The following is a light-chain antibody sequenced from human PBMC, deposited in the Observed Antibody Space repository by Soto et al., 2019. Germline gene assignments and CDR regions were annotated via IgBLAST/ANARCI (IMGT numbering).Light chain of an antibody. CDR3: QHYGSSPPT. V-gene: IGKV3-20*01. Sequence: EIVLTQSPGTLSLSVGERDTLSCRASQSVSSYLALYQQTPGQAPRLLIYDTSNRATGTPDRFSGSGSGTDFTLTISRLEPEDFTVYYCQHYGSSPPTFGGGTNVDI. J-gene: IGKJ4*01. CDR1: QSVSSY. CDR2: DTS.